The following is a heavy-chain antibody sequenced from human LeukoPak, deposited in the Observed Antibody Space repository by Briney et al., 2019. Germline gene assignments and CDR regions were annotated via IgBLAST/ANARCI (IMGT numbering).Heavy chain of an antibody. J-gene: IGHJ4*02. CDR3: ATTDY. Sequence: GASVKVSCKASGGTFTSYTVSWVRQAPGQGLEWMGRIIPMPGTVKYAQKLQGRVTITTDESTSTAYMELSSLRSEDTAVYYRATTDYWGQGTLVTVSS. CDR1: GGTFTSYT. CDR2: IIPMPGTV. V-gene: IGHV1-69*16.